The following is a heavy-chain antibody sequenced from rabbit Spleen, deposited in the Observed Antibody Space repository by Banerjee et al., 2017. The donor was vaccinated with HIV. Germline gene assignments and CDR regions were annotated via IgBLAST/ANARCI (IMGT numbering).Heavy chain of an antibody. D-gene: IGHD8-1*01. CDR2: LYTGNGKT. Sequence: QSLEESGGDLVKPGASLTLTCTVSGFSFSSNWICWVRQAPGKGLEWIACLYTGNGKTYYASWARGRFTISKISSTTMTLQMTSLPVADTATFFCARDAGRGPYIDGDFDLWGPGTLVTVS. CDR1: GFSFSSNW. J-gene: IGHJ4*01. CDR3: ARDAGRGPYIDGDFDL. V-gene: IGHV1S40*01.